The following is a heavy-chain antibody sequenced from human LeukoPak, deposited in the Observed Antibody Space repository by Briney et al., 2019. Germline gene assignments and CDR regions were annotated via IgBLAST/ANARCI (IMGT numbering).Heavy chain of an antibody. J-gene: IGHJ6*02. D-gene: IGHD1-26*01. CDR2: ISGSGGST. V-gene: IGHV3-23*01. CDR1: GFTFSSYA. Sequence: GGSLRLSCAASGFTFSSYAMSWVRQAPGKGLEWVSAISGSGGSTYYADSVKGRFTISRDNSKNTLYLQMNSLRAEDTAVYYCARAPIVPYYYYGMDVWGQGTTVTVSS. CDR3: ARAPIVPYYYYGMDV.